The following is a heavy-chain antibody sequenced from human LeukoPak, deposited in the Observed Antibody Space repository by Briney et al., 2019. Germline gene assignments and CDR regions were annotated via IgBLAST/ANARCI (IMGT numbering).Heavy chain of an antibody. J-gene: IGHJ4*02. CDR1: GFTFSSYR. CDR3: ARAQIGESDPGTD. CDR2: ISSSSSYI. Sequence: GGSLRLSCAASGFTFSSYRMNWVRQAPGKGLEWVSSISSSSSYIYYADSVKGRFTISRDNAKNSLYLQMNSLRAEDTAVYYCARAQIGESDPGTDWGQGTLVTVSS. D-gene: IGHD3-10*01. V-gene: IGHV3-21*01.